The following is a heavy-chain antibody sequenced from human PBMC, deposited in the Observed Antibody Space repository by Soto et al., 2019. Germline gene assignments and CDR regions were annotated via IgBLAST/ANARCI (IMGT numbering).Heavy chain of an antibody. CDR3: ARATYYYDSSGYYFPLSYLQH. V-gene: IGHV4-31*03. CDR1: GGSISSGGYY. J-gene: IGHJ1*01. D-gene: IGHD3-22*01. Sequence: SDTLSLTCTVSGGSISSGGYYWSWIRQHPGKGLEWIGYIYYSGSTYYNPSLKSRVTISVDTSKNQFSLKLSSVTAADTAVYYCARATYYYDSSGYYFPLSYLQHWGQGTLVTVSS. CDR2: IYYSGST.